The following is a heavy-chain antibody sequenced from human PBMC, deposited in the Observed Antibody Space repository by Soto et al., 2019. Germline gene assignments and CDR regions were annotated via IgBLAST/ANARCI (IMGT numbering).Heavy chain of an antibody. J-gene: IGHJ4*02. CDR3: ARIYDFWSGYAWAYFDY. Sequence: GESLKISCKGSGYSFTSYWISWVRQMPGKGLECMGRIDPSDSYTNYSPSFQGHVTISADKSISTAYLQWSSLKASDTALYYCARIYDFWSGYAWAYFDYWGQGTLVTVSS. CDR1: GYSFTSYW. D-gene: IGHD3-3*01. V-gene: IGHV5-10-1*01. CDR2: IDPSDSYT.